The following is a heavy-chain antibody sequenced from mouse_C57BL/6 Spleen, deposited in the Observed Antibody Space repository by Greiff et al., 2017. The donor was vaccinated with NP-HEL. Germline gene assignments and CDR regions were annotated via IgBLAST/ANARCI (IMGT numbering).Heavy chain of an antibody. J-gene: IGHJ4*01. CDR3: AREGLTGKGYYAMDY. V-gene: IGHV1-53*01. Sequence: VQLQQPGTELVKPGASVKLSCKASGYTFTSYWMHWVKQRPGQSLEWIGNINPSNGGTNYNEKFKSKATLTVDKSSSTAYMQLSSLTSEDSAVYYCAREGLTGKGYYAMDYWGQGTSVTVSS. CDR2: INPSNGGT. D-gene: IGHD4-1*01. CDR1: GYTFTSYW.